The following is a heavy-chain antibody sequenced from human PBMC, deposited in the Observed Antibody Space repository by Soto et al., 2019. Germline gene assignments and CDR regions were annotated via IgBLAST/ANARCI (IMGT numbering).Heavy chain of an antibody. V-gene: IGHV3-33*01. CDR2: IWYDGSNK. CDR3: ASEERNYGLDV. J-gene: IGHJ6*02. Sequence: QVQLVESGGGVVQPGRSLRLSCTASGFIFSSSGMHWVRQAPGKGLEWVAVIWYDGSNKYYGDSVKGRFTISRDNYKNTLYLQMNSLRAEDTGVYYCASEERNYGLDVWGQGTTVTVSS. CDR1: GFIFSSSG.